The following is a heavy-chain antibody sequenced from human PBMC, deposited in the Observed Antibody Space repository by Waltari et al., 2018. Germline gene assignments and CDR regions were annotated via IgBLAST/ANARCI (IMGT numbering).Heavy chain of an antibody. V-gene: IGHV3-7*01. CDR2: IKQEGSEK. CDR3: ARDDGYGNKYYYYGMDV. Sequence: EVRLVESGGGLVQPGGSLRLSCAASGFTFGRYWLSWVRQVPGKGLERVANIKQEGSEKYYVDSVKGRFTISRDNAKNSLYLQMNSLRAEDTAVYYCARDDGYGNKYYYYGMDVWGQGTTVTVSS. J-gene: IGHJ6*02. CDR1: GFTFGRYW. D-gene: IGHD2-21*02.